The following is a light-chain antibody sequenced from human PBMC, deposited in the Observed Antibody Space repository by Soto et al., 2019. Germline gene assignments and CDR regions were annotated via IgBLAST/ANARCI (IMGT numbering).Light chain of an antibody. CDR3: QQYGSSPWT. Sequence: EIVLTQSPGTLSLSPGEGATLSWRASQSVSSSYLAWYQQKPGQAPRLLIYGASSRATGIPDRFSGSGSGTDFTLTISRLEPEDFAVYYCQQYGSSPWTFGQGTKVDIK. CDR1: QSVSSSY. CDR2: GAS. V-gene: IGKV3-20*01. J-gene: IGKJ1*01.